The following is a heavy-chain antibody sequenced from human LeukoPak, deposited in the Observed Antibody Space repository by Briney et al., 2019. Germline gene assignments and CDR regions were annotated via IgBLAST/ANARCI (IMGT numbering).Heavy chain of an antibody. CDR1: GGSISSSTYY. J-gene: IGHJ3*02. V-gene: IGHV4-39*01. CDR2: IYYSGST. D-gene: IGHD1-26*01. CDR3: ARVGIGWEGFDI. Sequence: SETLSLTCTVSGGSISSSTYYWGWIRQPPGKGLEWIGSIYYSGSTYYNPSLKSRVTISVDTSKNQFSLKLSSVTAADTAVYYSARVGIGWEGFDIWGQGTMVTVSS.